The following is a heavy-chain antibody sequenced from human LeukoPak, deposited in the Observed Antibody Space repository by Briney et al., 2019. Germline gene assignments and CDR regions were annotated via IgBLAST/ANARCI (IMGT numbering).Heavy chain of an antibody. CDR3: ARLTYYYDSSGYYALLDY. D-gene: IGHD3-22*01. J-gene: IGHJ4*02. CDR1: GGSISSGDYY. CDR2: IYYSGST. Sequence: KASETLSLTCTVSGGSISSGDYYWSWIRQPPGKGLEWIGYIYYSGSTYYNPSLKSRVTISVDTSKNQFSLKLSSVTAADTAVYYCARLTYYYDSSGYYALLDYWGQGTLVTVSS. V-gene: IGHV4-30-4*08.